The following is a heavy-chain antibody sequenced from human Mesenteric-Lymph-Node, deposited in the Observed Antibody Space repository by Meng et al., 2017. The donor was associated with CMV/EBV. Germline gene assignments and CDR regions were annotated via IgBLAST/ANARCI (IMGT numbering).Heavy chain of an antibody. J-gene: IGHJ3*02. CDR2: IFYTGTT. D-gene: IGHD3-10*01. V-gene: IGHV4-61*01. CDR3: ARVRYSRLSGTPADI. CDR1: GGSVSSGSHY. Sequence: SETLSLTCTVSGGSVSSGSHYWSWIRQPPGKELEWIGYIFYTGTTNYNPSLKSRVTISVDTSKNQFSLKLSSVTAADTAVYYCARVRYSRLSGTPADIWGQGTMVTVSS.